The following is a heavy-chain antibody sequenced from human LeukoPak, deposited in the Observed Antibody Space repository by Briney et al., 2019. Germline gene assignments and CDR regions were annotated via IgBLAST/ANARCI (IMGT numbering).Heavy chain of an antibody. CDR1: GFTFSSYG. V-gene: IGHV3-33*01. J-gene: IGHJ6*02. CDR2: IWYDGSNK. CDR3: AREVRYCSGGSCYPYYYYYGMDV. D-gene: IGHD2-15*01. Sequence: GRSLRLSCAASGFTFSSYGTHWVRQAPGKGLEWVAVIWYDGSNKYYADSVKGRFTISRDNSKNTLYLRMNSLRAEDTAVYYCAREVRYCSGGSCYPYYYYYGMDVWGQGTTVTVSS.